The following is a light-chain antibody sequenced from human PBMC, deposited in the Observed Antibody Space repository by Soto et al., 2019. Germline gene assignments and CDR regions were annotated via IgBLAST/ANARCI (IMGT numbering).Light chain of an antibody. CDR2: DAS. Sequence: IVLTQSPSTLSLSAGERSTLWCMSIQSFSTFLAWYQHKPGQAPRLLIYDASNRATGIPDRFRGSGSGTDFTLTISSLEPEDFALYYCQQGTDWPPGTFGQGTKV. CDR3: QQGTDWPPGT. V-gene: IGKV3-11*01. J-gene: IGKJ1*01. CDR1: QSFSTF.